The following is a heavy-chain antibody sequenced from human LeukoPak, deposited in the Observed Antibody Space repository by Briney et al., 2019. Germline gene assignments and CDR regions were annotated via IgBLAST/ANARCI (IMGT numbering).Heavy chain of an antibody. CDR1: GCGFTSYW. V-gene: IGHV5-51*01. D-gene: IGHD3-22*01. CDR2: IYPGDSDT. Sequence: GAPLQISCKGSGCGFTSYWIGWGRQMPGKGLEGMGIIYPGDSDTRYSPSFQGQVTISADKSISTAYLQWSSLKASDTAMYYCARKASGYSPLDYWGQGTLVTVSS. CDR3: ARKASGYSPLDY. J-gene: IGHJ4*02.